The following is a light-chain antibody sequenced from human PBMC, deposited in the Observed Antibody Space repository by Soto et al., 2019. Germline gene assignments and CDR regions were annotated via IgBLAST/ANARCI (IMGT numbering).Light chain of an antibody. J-gene: IGKJ2*01. CDR2: KAS. CDR3: QQYNSYPYT. Sequence: DIQMTQSPSTLSASVGDRVTITCRASQSIGSWLAWYQQKPGKAPKLLIYKASSLESGVPSRFSGSVSGKEFTLTISSLQPDDFATYYCQQYNSYPYTFGQGPKLEIK. CDR1: QSIGSW. V-gene: IGKV1-5*03.